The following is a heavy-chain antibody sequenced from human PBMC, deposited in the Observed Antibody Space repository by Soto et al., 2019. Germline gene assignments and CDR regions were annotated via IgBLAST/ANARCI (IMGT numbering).Heavy chain of an antibody. CDR2: IYNSGGT. Sequence: SETLSLTCAVSGGSISSSNWWSWVRQPPGKGLEWIGEIYNSGGTNYNPSLKSRVTISVDKSKNQFSLKLYSVTTADTAMYYCARLPWADYGGIFDPWGQGTLVTVS. CDR1: GGSISSSNW. D-gene: IGHD4-17*01. V-gene: IGHV4-4*02. J-gene: IGHJ5*02. CDR3: ARLPWADYGGIFDP.